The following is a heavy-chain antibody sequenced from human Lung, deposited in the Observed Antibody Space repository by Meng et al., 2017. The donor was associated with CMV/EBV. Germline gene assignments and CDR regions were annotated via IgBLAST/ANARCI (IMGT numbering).Heavy chain of an antibody. Sequence: QGHLLQSGPEVKKPGASVGVSCKASGYTFGSYGICWVRQAPGQGLEWMGWFVNYVDTYPAPKFQGRVTMTTDTHTNTAFMELRSLTSDDTAVYYCASGTPGRSYCDYWGQGTLVTVSS. CDR3: ASGTPGRSYCDY. V-gene: IGHV1-18*01. CDR1: GYTFGSYG. CDR2: FVNYVDT. D-gene: IGHD2-15*01. J-gene: IGHJ4*02.